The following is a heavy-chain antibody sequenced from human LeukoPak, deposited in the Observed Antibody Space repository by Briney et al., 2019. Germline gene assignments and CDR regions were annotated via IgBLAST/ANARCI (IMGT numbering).Heavy chain of an antibody. CDR1: GGSISSYY. CDR2: IYTSGST. Sequence: SETLSLTCTVSGGSISSYYWSWIRQPAGKGLEWIGRIYTSGSTNYNPSLKSRVTMSVDTSKNQFSLKLSSVTAADTAVYYCARTAELGDFWSGYRTEYFDYWGQGTLVTVSS. CDR3: ARTAELGDFWSGYRTEYFDY. V-gene: IGHV4-4*07. J-gene: IGHJ4*02. D-gene: IGHD3-3*01.